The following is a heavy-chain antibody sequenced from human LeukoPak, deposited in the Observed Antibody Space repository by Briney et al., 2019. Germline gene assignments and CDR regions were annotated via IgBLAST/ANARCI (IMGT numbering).Heavy chain of an antibody. D-gene: IGHD1-1*01. J-gene: IGHJ4*02. V-gene: IGHV3-48*01. CDR1: GFPLSSYS. Sequence: PGGSLRLSCEAPGFPLSSYSINWVRQAPGKGLEWVSYISASGGNIYYLDSVKGRFAVSRDNARKSLFLQMNNARVEDTAFYYCVRVKGTYFDYWGQGALVTVSS. CDR2: ISASGGNI. CDR3: VRVKGTYFDY.